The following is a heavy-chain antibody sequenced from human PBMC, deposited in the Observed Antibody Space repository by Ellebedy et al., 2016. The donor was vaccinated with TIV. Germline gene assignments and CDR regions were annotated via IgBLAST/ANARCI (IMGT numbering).Heavy chain of an antibody. D-gene: IGHD2-2*01. Sequence: GESLKISXAASGFTFSSYAMNWVRQAPGKGLEWVSAISGSGHSTYYADSVKGRFTISRDNSKSTLYLQMSSLRAEDTAVFYCAKDPAGLVVPAAVLSRTYYYGMDVWGQGTTVTVSS. J-gene: IGHJ6*02. CDR1: GFTFSSYA. V-gene: IGHV3-23*01. CDR2: ISGSGHST. CDR3: AKDPAGLVVPAAVLSRTYYYGMDV.